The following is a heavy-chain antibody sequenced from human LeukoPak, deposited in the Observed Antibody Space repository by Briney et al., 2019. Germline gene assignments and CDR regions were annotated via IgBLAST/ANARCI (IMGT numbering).Heavy chain of an antibody. CDR3: ARALDSSGWYVAFDI. Sequence: PGGSLRLSCAASGFTFSSYSMNWVRQAPGKGLEWVSYISSSGSTIYYADSVKGRFTISRDNAKNSLYLQMNSLRAEDTAVYYCARALDSSGWYVAFDIWGQGTMVTVSS. CDR2: ISSSGSTI. V-gene: IGHV3-48*04. J-gene: IGHJ3*02. D-gene: IGHD6-19*01. CDR1: GFTFSSYS.